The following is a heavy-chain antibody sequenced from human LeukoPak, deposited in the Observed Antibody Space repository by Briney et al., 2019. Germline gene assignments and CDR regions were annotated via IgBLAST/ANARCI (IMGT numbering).Heavy chain of an antibody. V-gene: IGHV3-7*01. CDR3: ARDRGRNSFDY. Sequence: GGSLRLSCAASGFMFTSYWMSWVRQAPGKGLEWVANINQDGSAKYYVDSVKGRFTISRDNSKNSLYLQLTSLRAEDTALYYCARDRGRNSFDYWGQGTLVSVSS. CDR1: GFMFTSYW. D-gene: IGHD1-14*01. CDR2: INQDGSAK. J-gene: IGHJ4*02.